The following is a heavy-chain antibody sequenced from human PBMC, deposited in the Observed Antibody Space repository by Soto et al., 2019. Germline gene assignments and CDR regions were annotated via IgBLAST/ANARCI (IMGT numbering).Heavy chain of an antibody. V-gene: IGHV4-30-4*01. CDR1: GGSISSGAYF. D-gene: IGHD6-13*01. J-gene: IGHJ4*02. CDR3: ARYRREAVAGYTLDN. Sequence: SETLSLTCTVSGGSISSGAYFWNWIRQSPGKGLEWLGYISYIGSTYYNPSLKSRLSISRDTSKNQFSLKMTSVIDADTAVYFCARYRREAVAGYTLDNWGQGILVTVSS. CDR2: ISYIGST.